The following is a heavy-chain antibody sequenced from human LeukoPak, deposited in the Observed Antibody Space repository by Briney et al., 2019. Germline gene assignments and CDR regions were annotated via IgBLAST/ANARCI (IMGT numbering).Heavy chain of an antibody. CDR2: ISSNGGST. J-gene: IGHJ4*02. CDR1: GFTFSSYA. D-gene: IGHD3-22*01. CDR3: ASSSGYYYGH. Sequence: PGGSLRLSCAASGFTFSSYAMHWVRQAPGKGLEYVSAISSNGGSTYYANSVKGRFTISRDNSKNTLYLQMGSLRAEDMAVYYCASSSGYYYGHWGQGTLVTVSS. V-gene: IGHV3-64*01.